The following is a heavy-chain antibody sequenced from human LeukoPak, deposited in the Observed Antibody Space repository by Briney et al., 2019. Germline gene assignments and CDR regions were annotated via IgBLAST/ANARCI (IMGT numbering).Heavy chain of an antibody. V-gene: IGHV3-72*01. CDR3: ASIRGTLGY. CDR2: IKNKANSYIT. J-gene: IGHJ4*02. CDR1: GFTFSDHF. D-gene: IGHD1-26*01. Sequence: GGSLRLSCAASGFTFSDHFMDWVRQAPGKGLEWVGRIKNKANSYITQYAASMEGRFTISRDDSKNSLYLQMSSLKTEDTAMYYCASIRGTLGYWGQGTLVTVSS.